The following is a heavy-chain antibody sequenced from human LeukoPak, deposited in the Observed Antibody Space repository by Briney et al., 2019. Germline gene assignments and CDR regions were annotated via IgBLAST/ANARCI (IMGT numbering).Heavy chain of an antibody. Sequence: PSETLSLTCTVSGGSISSGGYYWSWIRQRPGKGLEWIGYIYYSGSTYYNPSLKSRVTISVDTSKNQFSLKLSSVTAADTAVYYCARGRGYCSGGSCYGNWFDPWGQGTLVTVSS. V-gene: IGHV4-31*03. CDR1: GGSISSGGYY. D-gene: IGHD2-15*01. J-gene: IGHJ5*02. CDR3: ARGRGYCSGGSCYGNWFDP. CDR2: IYYSGST.